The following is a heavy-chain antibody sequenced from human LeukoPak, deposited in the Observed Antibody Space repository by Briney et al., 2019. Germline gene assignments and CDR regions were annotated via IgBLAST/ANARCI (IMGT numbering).Heavy chain of an antibody. Sequence: GGSLRLSCAASGFTFSSYSMNWVRQAPGKGLEWVSSISSSSSYIYYADSVKGRFTISRDNAKNSLYLHMNSLRADDTAVYYCARVGETTPNWYFDLWGRGTLVTVSS. D-gene: IGHD3-10*01. CDR3: ARVGETTPNWYFDL. V-gene: IGHV3-21*06. CDR1: GFTFSSYS. J-gene: IGHJ2*01. CDR2: ISSSSSYI.